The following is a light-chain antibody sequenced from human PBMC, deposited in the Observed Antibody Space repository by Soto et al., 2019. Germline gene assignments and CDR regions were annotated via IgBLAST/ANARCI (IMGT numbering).Light chain of an antibody. CDR3: SSYGGSNNLV. J-gene: IGLJ2*01. CDR2: EVS. CDR1: SSDVGGYNY. Sequence: QAVVTQPPSASGSPGQSVTISCTGTSSDVGGYNYVSWYQQYPGKAPKLMIYEVSKRPSGVPDRFSGSKSGNTASLPVSGLQAEDEADYYCSSYGGSNNLVFGGGTKLTVL. V-gene: IGLV2-8*01.